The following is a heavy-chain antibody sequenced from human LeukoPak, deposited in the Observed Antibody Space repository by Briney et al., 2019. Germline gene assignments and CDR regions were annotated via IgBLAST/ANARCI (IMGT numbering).Heavy chain of an antibody. CDR2: ISGSGGST. V-gene: IGHV3-23*01. Sequence: GGTLRLSCAASGFTFSSYGMSWVRQAPGKGLEWVSAISGSGGSTYYADSVKGRFTISRDNSKNTLYLQMNSLRAEDTAVYYCAKDRGMIVVVSNFDYWGQGTLVTVSS. J-gene: IGHJ4*02. CDR3: AKDRGMIVVVSNFDY. CDR1: GFTFSSYG. D-gene: IGHD3-22*01.